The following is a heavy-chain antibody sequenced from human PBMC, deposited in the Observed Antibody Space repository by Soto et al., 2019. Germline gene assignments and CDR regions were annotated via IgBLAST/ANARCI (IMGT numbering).Heavy chain of an antibody. CDR3: MIEYDGYPKY. Sequence: PSETLSLTCTVSGGSLSSFYWSWIRQPAGKGLEWIGRMYTTGSTNYNPSLKSRVTMSVDTSKNHFSLTLTSVTAADTAVYYCMIEYDGYPKYWGQGTLVTVYS. CDR1: GGSLSSFY. D-gene: IGHD5-18*01. J-gene: IGHJ4*02. V-gene: IGHV4-4*07. CDR2: MYTTGST.